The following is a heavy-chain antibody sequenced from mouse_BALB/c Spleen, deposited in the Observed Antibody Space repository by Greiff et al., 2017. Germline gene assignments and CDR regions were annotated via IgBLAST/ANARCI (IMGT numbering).Heavy chain of an antibody. J-gene: IGHJ1*01. V-gene: IGHV2-9*02. CDR3: DRDGVTGYFDV. Sequence: VHLVESGPGLVAPSQSLSITCTVSGFSLTSYGVHWVRQPPGKGLEWLGVIWAGGSTNYNSALMSRLSISKDNSKSQVFLKMNSLQTDDTALYYCDRDGVTGYFDVWGAGTTVTVSS. D-gene: IGHD2-2*01. CDR1: GFSLTSYG. CDR2: IWAGGST.